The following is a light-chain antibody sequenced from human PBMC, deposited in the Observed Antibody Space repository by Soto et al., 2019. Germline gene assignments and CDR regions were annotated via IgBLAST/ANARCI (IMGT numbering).Light chain of an antibody. Sequence: EIVLTQSPGTLSLSPGERATLSCRASQSLTNSFIAWYQQKPGQAPRLLIYDTSSRATGIPDRFSGSGSGTEFTLTISSLQSEDFGVYYCQRYNSWPLTFGQGTKVDIK. J-gene: IGKJ1*01. V-gene: IGKV3-20*01. CDR3: QRYNSWPLT. CDR1: QSLTNSF. CDR2: DTS.